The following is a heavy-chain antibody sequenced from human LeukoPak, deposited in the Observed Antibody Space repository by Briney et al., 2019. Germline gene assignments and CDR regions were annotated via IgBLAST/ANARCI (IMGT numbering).Heavy chain of an antibody. CDR2: INYSGST. Sequence: SETLSLTCTVSDGSISSSSYYWGWHRPPPGPELDWIGSINYSGSTYYNPSLKSRVTISVDTSRNQFSLNLTSVTAADTAVYYCARQIGAGRWSFDYWGQGTLVSVSS. CDR1: DGSISSSSYY. J-gene: IGHJ4*02. V-gene: IGHV4-39*01. CDR3: ARQIGAGRWSFDY. D-gene: IGHD4-23*01.